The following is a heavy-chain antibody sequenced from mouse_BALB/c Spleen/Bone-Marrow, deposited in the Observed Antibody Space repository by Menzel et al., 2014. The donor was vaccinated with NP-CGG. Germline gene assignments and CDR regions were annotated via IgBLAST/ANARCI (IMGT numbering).Heavy chain of an antibody. D-gene: IGHD2-3*01. CDR1: GYSFTTYW. CDR3: ARYDGPAWFAY. Sequence: VQLQQSGAELVKPGASVRLSCKASGYSFTTYWIHWVKQRPGQGLVWIGEINPSNGRTNYNEKFKSKATLTVDKSSSTAYMQLSSLTSEDSAAYYCARYDGPAWFAYWGQGTLVPVSP. V-gene: IGHV1S81*02. J-gene: IGHJ3*01. CDR2: INPSNGRT.